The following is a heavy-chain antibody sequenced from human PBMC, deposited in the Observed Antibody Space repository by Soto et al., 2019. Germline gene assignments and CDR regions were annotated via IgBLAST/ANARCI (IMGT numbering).Heavy chain of an antibody. V-gene: IGHV3-23*01. CDR3: ASYYDSSAPLGLLCD. CDR2: ISGSGGST. Sequence: EVQLLESGGGLVQPGGSLRLSCAASGFTFSSYAMSWVRQAPGKGLEWVSAISGSGGSTYYADSVKGRFTISSDNSKNTLYLQMNSLRAEDSAVYYCASYYDSSAPLGLLCDWGQGTLVTVSS. J-gene: IGHJ4*02. D-gene: IGHD3-22*01. CDR1: GFTFSSYA.